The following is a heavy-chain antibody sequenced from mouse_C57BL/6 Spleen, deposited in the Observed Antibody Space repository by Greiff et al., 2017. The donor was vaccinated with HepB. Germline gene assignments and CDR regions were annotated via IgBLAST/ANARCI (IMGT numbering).Heavy chain of an antibody. CDR1: GYSITSGYY. CDR2: ISYDGSN. V-gene: IGHV3-6*01. J-gene: IGHJ1*03. CDR3: AREKDYYGSSHWYFDV. Sequence: EVKLQESGPGLVKPSQSLSLTCSVTGYSITSGYYWNWIRQFPGNKLEWMGYISYDGSNNYNPSLKNRISITRDTSKNQFFLKLNSVTTEDTATYYCAREKDYYGSSHWYFDVWGTGTTVTVSS. D-gene: IGHD1-1*01.